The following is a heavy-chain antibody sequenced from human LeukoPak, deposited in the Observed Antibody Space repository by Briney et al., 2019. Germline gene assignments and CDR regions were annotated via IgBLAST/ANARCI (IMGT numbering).Heavy chain of an antibody. Sequence: ASVKVSCKASGYTSTDYYMHGGREAPGQGLGWRGWITPNGGGTTYAQKFKGRVAMTRDSSISTAYMELSRLRSDDTAVYYCASGFMGYDRSGYYDDAFDIWGQGTMVTVSS. D-gene: IGHD3-22*01. V-gene: IGHV1-2*02. J-gene: IGHJ3*02. CDR3: ASGFMGYDRSGYYDDAFDI. CDR2: ITPNGGGT. CDR1: GYTSTDYY.